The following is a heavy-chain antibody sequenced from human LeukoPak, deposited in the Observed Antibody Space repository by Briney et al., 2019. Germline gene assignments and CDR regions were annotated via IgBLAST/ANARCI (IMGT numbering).Heavy chain of an antibody. CDR3: ATEKYYYDINGYYSIDY. V-gene: IGHV4-4*07. CDR2: IYTSGST. J-gene: IGHJ4*02. Sequence: SETLSLTCTVSGGSISNYFWSWIRQPAGKGLEWIGRIYTSGSTNYNPSLKSRVTMSVDTSKNQFSLKLTSVTAADTAVYYCATEKYYYDINGYYSIDYWGQGTLVTVSS. D-gene: IGHD3-22*01. CDR1: GGSISNYF.